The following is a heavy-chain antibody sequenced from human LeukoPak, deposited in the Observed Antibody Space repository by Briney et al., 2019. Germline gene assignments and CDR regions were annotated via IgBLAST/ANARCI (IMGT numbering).Heavy chain of an antibody. D-gene: IGHD2-15*01. CDR3: AKDGDTYCSGGSCYSNYYYYYYMDV. V-gene: IGHV3-30*18. CDR1: GFTFSSYG. Sequence: PGGSLRLSCAASGFTFSSYGMHWVRQAPGKGLEWVAVISYDGSNKYYADSVKGRFTISRDNSKNTLYLQMNSLRAEDTAVYYCAKDGDTYCSGGSCYSNYYYYYYMDVWGKGTAVTVSS. J-gene: IGHJ6*03. CDR2: ISYDGSNK.